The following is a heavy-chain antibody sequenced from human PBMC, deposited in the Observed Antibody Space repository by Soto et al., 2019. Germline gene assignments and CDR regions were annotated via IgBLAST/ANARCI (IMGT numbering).Heavy chain of an antibody. J-gene: IGHJ6*02. CDR3: ARINGGYSYGRTAYYYYYGMDV. V-gene: IGHV4-31*03. Sequence: QVQLQESGPGLVKPSQTLSLTCTVSGGSISSGGYYWSWIRQHPGKGLEWIGYIYYSGSTYYNPPLKSRVTISVDTSKNQFSLKLSSVTAADTAVYYCARINGGYSYGRTAYYYYYGMDVWGQGTTVTVSS. CDR2: IYYSGST. CDR1: GGSISSGGYY. D-gene: IGHD5-18*01.